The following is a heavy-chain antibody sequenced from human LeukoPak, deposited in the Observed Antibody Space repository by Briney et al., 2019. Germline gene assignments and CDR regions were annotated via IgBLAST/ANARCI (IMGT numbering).Heavy chain of an antibody. CDR1: GGSISSGGYY. Sequence: PSETLSLTCTVSGGSISSGGYYWSWIRQHPGKGLEWIGYIYYSGSTYYNPSLKSRVTISVDTSKNQFSLKLSSVTAADTAVYYCARHRYRGIFGVVHWFDPWGQGTLVTVSS. CDR3: ARHRYRGIFGVVHWFDP. J-gene: IGHJ5*02. CDR2: IYYSGST. D-gene: IGHD3-3*01. V-gene: IGHV4-31*03.